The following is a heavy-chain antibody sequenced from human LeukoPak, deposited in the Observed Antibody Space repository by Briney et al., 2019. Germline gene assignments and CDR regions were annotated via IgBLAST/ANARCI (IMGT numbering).Heavy chain of an antibody. CDR1: GFTFSSYG. V-gene: IGHV3-30*18. J-gene: IGHJ4*02. Sequence: GGSLTLSCAASGFTFSSYGMHWVRQAPGKGLEWVAVISYDGSNKYYADSVKGRFTISRDNSKNTLYLQMNSLRAEDTAVYYCAKGVDIVVVVAAHSEYYFDYWGQGTLVTVSS. CDR3: AKGVDIVVVVAAHSEYYFDY. D-gene: IGHD2-15*01. CDR2: ISYDGSNK.